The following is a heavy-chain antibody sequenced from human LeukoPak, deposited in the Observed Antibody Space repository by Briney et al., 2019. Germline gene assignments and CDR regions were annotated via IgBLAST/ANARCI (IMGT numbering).Heavy chain of an antibody. D-gene: IGHD6-13*01. Sequence: GGSLRLSCAASGFTFSSYAMSWVRQAPGKGLEWVSGISASGGTIYYADSVKGRFTISRDNSKDSLLLQMNSLRAEDTAVYYCAKQGRSWYYSYMDVWGKGATVTVSS. CDR3: AKQGRSWYYSYMDV. CDR2: ISASGGTI. J-gene: IGHJ6*03. CDR1: GFTFSSYA. V-gene: IGHV3-23*01.